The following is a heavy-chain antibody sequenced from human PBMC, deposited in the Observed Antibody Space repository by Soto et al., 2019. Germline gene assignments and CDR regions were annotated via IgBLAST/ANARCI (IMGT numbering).Heavy chain of an antibody. D-gene: IGHD2-8*02. CDR3: ARDRGTYTGFFDY. CDR2: VYSSGAT. CDR1: GGSIDYYY. J-gene: IGHJ4*02. Sequence: QVQLQESGPGLVKPSETLSLTCSVSGGSIDYYYWSWIRQPPGKGLEWIAYVYSSGATNYNPSLTSRATISVDTSKDQFSLKLSSVTAADTAVYYCARDRGTYTGFFDYWGQGTLVTVSS. V-gene: IGHV4-59*01.